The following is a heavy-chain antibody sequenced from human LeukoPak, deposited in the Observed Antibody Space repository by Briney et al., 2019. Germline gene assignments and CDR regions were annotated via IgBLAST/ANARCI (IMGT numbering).Heavy chain of an antibody. Sequence: PGGSLRLSCAASGFTFSSYEMNWVIQHPPRKLEWCTFISSSSSYIYYADSVKGRFTISRDNAKNSLYLQMNSLRAEDTAVYYCARVIAFRGYMDVWGKGTTVTVCS. CDR1: GFTFSSYE. D-gene: IGHD3-16*02. V-gene: IGHV3-21*01. CDR3: ARVIAFRGYMDV. J-gene: IGHJ6*03. CDR2: ISSSSSYI.